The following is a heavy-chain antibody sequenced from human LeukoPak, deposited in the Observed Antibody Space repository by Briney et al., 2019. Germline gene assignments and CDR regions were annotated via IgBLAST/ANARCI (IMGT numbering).Heavy chain of an antibody. Sequence: GGSLRLSCAASGFTFSSYGMSWVRQAPGKGLEWVSAISGSGGSTYYADSVKGRFTISRDNSKNTLYLQMNSLRAEDTAVYYCAKEIYGDPTGGRFQHWGQGTLVTVSS. CDR3: AKEIYGDPTGGRFQH. D-gene: IGHD4-17*01. CDR2: ISGSGGST. V-gene: IGHV3-23*01. CDR1: GFTFSSYG. J-gene: IGHJ1*01.